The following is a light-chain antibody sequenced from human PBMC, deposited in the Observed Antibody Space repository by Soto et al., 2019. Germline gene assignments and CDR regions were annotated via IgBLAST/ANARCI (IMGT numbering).Light chain of an antibody. Sequence: DIPMTQSPSSLSASVGDRVTITCQASHDIRYSLSWYQQKPGKAPNLLIYDASNLGSGVPSRFSGSGSGTDFTFTISSLQPEDIATYYCQHYASLSFTFGPGTKVDLE. CDR1: HDIRYS. CDR3: QHYASLSFT. J-gene: IGKJ3*01. CDR2: DAS. V-gene: IGKV1-33*01.